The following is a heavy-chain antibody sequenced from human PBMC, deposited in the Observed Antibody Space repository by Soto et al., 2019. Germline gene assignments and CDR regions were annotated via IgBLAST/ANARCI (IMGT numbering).Heavy chain of an antibody. CDR2: ISGSGGST. V-gene: IGHV3-23*01. CDR1: EITLSSFA. CDR3: AKEWLGSGAD. D-gene: IGHD6-19*01. Sequence: VGSLRLSCAASEITLSSFAVSWVRQAPGKGLEWVSAISGSGGSTYYAESVKGRFTISRDNSKKTLYLQMNSLRDEDTAVDYWAKEWLGSGADWGQGTLVTVSS. J-gene: IGHJ4*02.